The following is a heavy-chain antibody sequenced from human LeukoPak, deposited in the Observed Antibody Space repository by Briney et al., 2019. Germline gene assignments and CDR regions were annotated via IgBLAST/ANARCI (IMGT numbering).Heavy chain of an antibody. CDR1: GYTFTGYY. D-gene: IGHD5-18*01. V-gene: IGHV1-2*02. J-gene: IGHJ4*02. CDR2: INPNSGGT. Sequence: GASVKVSCKASGYTFTGYYMHWVRQAPGQGLEWMRWINPNSGGTNYAQKFQGRVTMTRDTSISTAYMELSRLRSDDTAVYYCATRGYSYGSYFDYWGQGTLVTVSS. CDR3: ATRGYSYGSYFDY.